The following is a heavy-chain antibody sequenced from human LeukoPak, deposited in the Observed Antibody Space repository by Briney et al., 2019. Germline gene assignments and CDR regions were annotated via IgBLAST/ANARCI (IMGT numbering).Heavy chain of an antibody. Sequence: GGSLRLSCAASGFTFSSYSMNWVRQAPGKGLEWVSSISSSSSYIYYADSVKGRFTISRDNAKNSLYLQMNSLRAEDTAVYYCAKDSLRWSYFYYGMDVWGQGTTVTVSS. J-gene: IGHJ6*02. CDR3: AKDSLRWSYFYYGMDV. V-gene: IGHV3-21*01. CDR1: GFTFSSYS. D-gene: IGHD4-23*01. CDR2: ISSSSSYI.